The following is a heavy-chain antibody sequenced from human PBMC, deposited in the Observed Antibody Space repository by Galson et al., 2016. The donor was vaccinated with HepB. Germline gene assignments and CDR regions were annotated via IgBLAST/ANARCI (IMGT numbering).Heavy chain of an antibody. D-gene: IGHD3-9*01. Sequence: SLRLSCAASGFTFSNYGMHWVRQAPGKGLEWVAVISYDGGNTYYADSVKGRFTISRDNSKNTLHLQMNSLRSEDTAVYYCAKNDILAGYSAFDYWGRGTLVTVSS. CDR2: ISYDGGNT. CDR3: AKNDILAGYSAFDY. J-gene: IGHJ4*02. CDR1: GFTFSNYG. V-gene: IGHV3-30*18.